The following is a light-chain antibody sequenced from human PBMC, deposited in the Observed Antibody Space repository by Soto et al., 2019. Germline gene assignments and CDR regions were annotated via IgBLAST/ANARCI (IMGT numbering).Light chain of an antibody. Sequence: QSVLTQAASVSGSPGQSITISCTGTSSDVGSYNLVSWYQQHPGKAPKLMIYEGSKRPSGVSNRFSGSKSGNTASLTISRLQAEDEADYYCCSYAGSSTYVFGTGTKVTV. CDR1: SSDVGSYNL. V-gene: IGLV2-23*01. J-gene: IGLJ1*01. CDR3: CSYAGSSTYV. CDR2: EGS.